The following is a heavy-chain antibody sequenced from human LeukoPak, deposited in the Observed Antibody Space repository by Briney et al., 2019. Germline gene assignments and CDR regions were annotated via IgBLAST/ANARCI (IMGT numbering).Heavy chain of an antibody. CDR2: INPNSGGT. CDR3: ARESRARSVWFDP. Sequence: ASVTVSCTASGYTFTGYYMHWVRQAPGQGLEWMGWINPNSGGTNYAQKFQGRVTMTRDTSISTAYMELSRLRSDDTAVYYCARESRARSVWFDPWGQGTLVTVSS. V-gene: IGHV1-2*02. J-gene: IGHJ5*02. CDR1: GYTFTGYY. D-gene: IGHD3-10*01.